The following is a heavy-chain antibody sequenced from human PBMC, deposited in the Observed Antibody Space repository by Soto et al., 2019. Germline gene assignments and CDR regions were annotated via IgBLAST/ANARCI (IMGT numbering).Heavy chain of an antibody. CDR3: AKGHYYDSTGAYSYADH. Sequence: QVQLVQSGGGVVQPGRSLRLSCAASGFTFSRYGMHWVRQAPGKGLEWVAIISFDGTETYFADSVKGRFTISRDNFKNTLDLQMNSLRAEDTVVYYCAKGHYYDSTGAYSYADHWGKGTLVTVSS. CDR1: GFTFSRYG. D-gene: IGHD3-22*01. J-gene: IGHJ4*02. CDR2: ISFDGTET. V-gene: IGHV3-30*18.